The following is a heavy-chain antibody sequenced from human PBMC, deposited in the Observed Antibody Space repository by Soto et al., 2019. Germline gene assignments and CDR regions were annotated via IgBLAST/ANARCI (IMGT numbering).Heavy chain of an antibody. CDR2: IKQDGSEK. Sequence: EVQLVESGGGLVQPGGSLRLSCAASGFTFSSYWMSWVRQAPGKGLEWVANIKQDGSEKDYVDSVKGRFTISRDNAKNSLYLQMNSLRAEDTAVYYCASDPDYFDGGGYYHTFDFWGQGTLVTVSS. D-gene: IGHD3-22*01. J-gene: IGHJ4*02. CDR3: ASDPDYFDGGGYYHTFDF. V-gene: IGHV3-7*04. CDR1: GFTFSSYW.